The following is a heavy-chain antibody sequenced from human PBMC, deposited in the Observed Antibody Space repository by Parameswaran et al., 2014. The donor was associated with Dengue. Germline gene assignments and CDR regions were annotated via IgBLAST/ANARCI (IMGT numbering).Heavy chain of an antibody. CDR2: SIPIFDTA. D-gene: IGHD3-9*01. V-gene: IGHV1-69*01. CDR3: AKAMRYFDWLPSAGY. J-gene: IGHJ4*02. Sequence: WVRQAPGQGLEWMGGSIPIFDTANYAQKFQGRVTITADESTSTVHMELSSLRSEDTAVYYCAKAMRYFDWLPSAGYWGQGTLVTVSS.